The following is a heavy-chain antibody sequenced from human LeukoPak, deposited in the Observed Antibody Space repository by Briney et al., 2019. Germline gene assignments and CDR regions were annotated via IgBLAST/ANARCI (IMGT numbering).Heavy chain of an antibody. Sequence: PSETLSLICTVSGGSISSYYWSWIRQPPGKGLEWIGYIYYSGSTNYNPSLKSRVTISVDTSKNQFSLKLSSVTAADTAVYYCARSAGRSYYGMDVWGQGTTVTVSS. CDR3: ARSAGRSYYGMDV. J-gene: IGHJ6*02. CDR1: GGSISSYY. V-gene: IGHV4-59*01. CDR2: IYYSGST.